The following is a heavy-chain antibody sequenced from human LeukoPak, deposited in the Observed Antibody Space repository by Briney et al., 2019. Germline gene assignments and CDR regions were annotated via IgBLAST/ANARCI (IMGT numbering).Heavy chain of an antibody. J-gene: IGHJ4*02. D-gene: IGHD3-10*01. CDR1: GGSFSGYY. CDR3: ARHQGYYGSGSYRPFNY. Sequence: PSETLSLTCAVYGGSFSGYYWSWIRQPPGKGLEWIGEINHSGSTNYNPPLKSRVTISVDTSKNQFSLKLSSVTAADTAVYYCARHQGYYGSGSYRPFNYWGQGTLVTVSS. V-gene: IGHV4-34*01. CDR2: INHSGST.